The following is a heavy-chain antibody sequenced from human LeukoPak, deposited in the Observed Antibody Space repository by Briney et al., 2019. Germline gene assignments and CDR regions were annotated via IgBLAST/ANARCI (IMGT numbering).Heavy chain of an antibody. V-gene: IGHV3-13*01. D-gene: IGHD6-19*01. J-gene: IGHJ5*02. CDR3: ARADSSGWYDD. CDR1: GFTFSSYD. Sequence: GGSLRLSCAASGFTFSSYDMHWVRQATGKGLEWVSAIGTAGDTYYPGSVKGRFTISRENAKNSLYLQMNSLRAGDTAVYYCARADSSGWYDDWGQGTLVTVSS. CDR2: IGTAGDT.